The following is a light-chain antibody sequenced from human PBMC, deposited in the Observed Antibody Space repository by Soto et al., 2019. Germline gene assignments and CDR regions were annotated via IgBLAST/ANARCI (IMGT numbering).Light chain of an antibody. Sequence: EIVLTQSPGTLSLSPGERATLSCRASQSVSSSYFAWYQQKPGQAPRLLIYGACTRATGIPDRFSGSGSGTDFTLTISRLEPEDFAVYYCQQYGSSPPYTFGQGTKLEIK. CDR2: GAC. CDR3: QQYGSSPPYT. CDR1: QSVSSSY. V-gene: IGKV3-20*01. J-gene: IGKJ2*01.